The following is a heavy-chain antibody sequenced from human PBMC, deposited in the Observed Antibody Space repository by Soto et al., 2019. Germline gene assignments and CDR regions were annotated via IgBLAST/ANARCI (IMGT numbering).Heavy chain of an antibody. CDR3: ARVPDYGDYGYYYYGMEV. CDR1: GYAFTGYY. J-gene: IGHJ6*04. CDR2: INPNSGGT. D-gene: IGHD4-17*01. V-gene: IGHV1-2*02. Sequence: ASVKVSCKASGYAFTGYYIHWVRQAPVQVLEWMGWINPNSGGTNYAQKFQGRVTMTRDTSISTASMELSRLRSDDTAVYYCARVPDYGDYGYYYYGMEVWGKGTKVTTSS.